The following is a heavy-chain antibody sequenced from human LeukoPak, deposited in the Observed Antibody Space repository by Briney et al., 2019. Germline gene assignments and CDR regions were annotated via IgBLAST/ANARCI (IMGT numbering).Heavy chain of an antibody. CDR3: ARMLAATTYFDY. J-gene: IGHJ4*02. V-gene: IGHV4-39*01. CDR2: AFYSGST. D-gene: IGHD6-13*01. CDR1: APSISSTSDD. Sequence: PSQTLSPAWTLAAPSISSTSDDWGWIRQPPGKGLEWIGSAFYSGSTYYNPSLKSRVTISVDTSKNQFSLKLSSVTAADTAVYYCARMLAATTYFDYWGQGTLVTVSS.